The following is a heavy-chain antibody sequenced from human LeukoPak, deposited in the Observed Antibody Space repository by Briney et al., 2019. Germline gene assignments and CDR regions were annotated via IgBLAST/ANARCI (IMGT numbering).Heavy chain of an antibody. D-gene: IGHD5-18*01. J-gene: IGHJ4*02. CDR3: ARDSDTAMAFDY. Sequence: AGRSLRLSCVVSGFTVTGYSMHWVHQAPGKGLEWVAVISYDGSNKYYADSVKGRFTISRDNSKNTLYLQMNSLRAEDTAVYYCARDSDTAMAFDYWGQGTLVTVSS. CDR1: GFTVTGYS. V-gene: IGHV3-30-3*01. CDR2: ISYDGSNK.